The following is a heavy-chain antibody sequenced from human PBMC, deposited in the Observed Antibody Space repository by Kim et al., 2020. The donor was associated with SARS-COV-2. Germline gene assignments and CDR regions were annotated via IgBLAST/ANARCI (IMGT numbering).Heavy chain of an antibody. CDR3: ARGGHGVAADWFDP. D-gene: IGHD2-15*01. CDR2: IYYSGST. V-gene: IGHV4-39*01. J-gene: IGHJ5*02. CDR1: GGSISSSSYY. Sequence: SETLSLTCTVSGGSISSSSYYWGWIRQPPGKGLEWIGSIYYSGSTYYNPSLKSRVTISVDTSKNQFSLKLSSVTAADTAVYYCARGGHGVAADWFDPWGQGTLVTVSS.